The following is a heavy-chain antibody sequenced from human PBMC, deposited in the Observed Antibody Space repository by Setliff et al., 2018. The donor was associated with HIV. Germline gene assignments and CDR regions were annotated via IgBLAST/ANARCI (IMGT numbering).Heavy chain of an antibody. J-gene: IGHJ5*02. CDR1: GGSISGHY. CDR2: MDYSGST. D-gene: IGHD1-7*01. V-gene: IGHV4-59*11. CDR3: ARVFIYKWNYRWFDP. Sequence: PSETLSLTCTVSGGSISGHYWSWIRQPPGKGLEWIGYMDYSGSTTYNASLKSRVTISVDTSKNQFSLKLRSVTAADTAVYYCARVFIYKWNYRWFDPWGQGTLVTVSS.